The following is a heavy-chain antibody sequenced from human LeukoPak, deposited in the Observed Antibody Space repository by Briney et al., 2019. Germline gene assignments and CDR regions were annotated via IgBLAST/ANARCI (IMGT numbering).Heavy chain of an antibody. D-gene: IGHD4-17*01. J-gene: IGHJ4*02. Sequence: GGSLRLSCAASGFTLSSYEMNWVRQAPGKGLEWVSYISSSGRNRYYADSVKGRFIISRDNAKNSLYLQMNSLRAEDTAVYYCAKARLVTTHFDYWGQGTLVTVSS. CDR1: GFTLSSYE. CDR3: AKARLVTTHFDY. V-gene: IGHV3-48*03. CDR2: ISSSGRNR.